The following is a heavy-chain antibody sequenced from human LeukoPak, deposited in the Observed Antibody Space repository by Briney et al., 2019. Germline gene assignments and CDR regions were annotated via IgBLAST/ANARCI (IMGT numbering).Heavy chain of an antibody. CDR3: ARGKEMTAVAGYYSFDY. CDR1: GGSISGHY. J-gene: IGHJ4*02. D-gene: IGHD6-19*01. V-gene: IGHV4-4*07. Sequence: SETLSLTCTVSGGSISGHYWTWIRQPAGRGLEWIGRIYSSGSTYYNPSLMSRVTISLDTSNNQFSLRVTSVTAADTDVYYCARGKEMTAVAGYYSFDYWGQGTLVSVSS. CDR2: IYSSGST.